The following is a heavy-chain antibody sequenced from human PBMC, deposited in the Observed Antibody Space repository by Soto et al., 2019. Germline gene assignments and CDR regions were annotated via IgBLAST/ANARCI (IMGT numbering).Heavy chain of an antibody. CDR3: ARVPPGRVFGPFPH. Sequence: SVKVSCKASGGTFSSYAISWVRQAPGQGLEWMGGIIPIFGTANYAQKFQGRVTITADESTSTAYMELSSLRSEDTAVYYCARVPPGRVFGPFPHWGQGTLVTVSS. J-gene: IGHJ1*01. D-gene: IGHD2-2*01. CDR2: IIPIFGTA. V-gene: IGHV1-69*13. CDR1: GGTFSSYA.